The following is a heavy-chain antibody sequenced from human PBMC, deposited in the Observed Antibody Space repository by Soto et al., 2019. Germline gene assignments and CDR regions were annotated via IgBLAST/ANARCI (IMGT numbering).Heavy chain of an antibody. D-gene: IGHD5-12*01. Sequence: DVQLVESGGGLVQPGGSLRLSCATSGFTFSSCGMNWVRQAPGKGLEWLSYIDSNGSPTDYADSVKGRFTISRDNAKNSLNLHMNSLRAEDTAVYCCVRDADKVPTGQHMVNGDYWGQGTLVTVSS. CDR2: IDSNGSPT. CDR3: VRDADKVPTGQHMVNGDY. V-gene: IGHV3-48*01. J-gene: IGHJ4*02. CDR1: GFTFSSCG.